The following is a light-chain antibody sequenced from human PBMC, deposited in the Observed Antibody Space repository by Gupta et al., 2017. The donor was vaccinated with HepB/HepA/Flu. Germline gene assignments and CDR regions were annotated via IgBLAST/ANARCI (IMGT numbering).Light chain of an antibody. CDR2: WAA. CDR3: QQYYSTPPT. J-gene: IGKJ1*01. V-gene: IGKV4-1*01. Sequence: DIVMTQSPDSLAVSLVERATINCKSSQSVLHSSNNKNYLAWYQQKPGQPPKLLIYWAATRESGIPDRFSGSGSGTDFTRTISSLQAEDVAVYYCQQYYSTPPTFGQGTKVEIK. CDR1: QSVLHSSNNKNY.